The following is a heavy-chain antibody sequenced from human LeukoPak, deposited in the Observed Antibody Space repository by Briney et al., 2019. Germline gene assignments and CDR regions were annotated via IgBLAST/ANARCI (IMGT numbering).Heavy chain of an antibody. Sequence: GGSLRLSCAASGFTFDDHTMHWVRQAPGKGLEWVSLISWDGGSQSYADSVKGRFTISRDNRKHSLYLQMNSLRTEDTALYFCAKVTIEGGITRYFDYWGQGTLVTVSS. CDR1: GFTFDDHT. CDR2: ISWDGGSQ. CDR3: AKVTIEGGITRYFDY. J-gene: IGHJ4*02. D-gene: IGHD2-15*01. V-gene: IGHV3-43*01.